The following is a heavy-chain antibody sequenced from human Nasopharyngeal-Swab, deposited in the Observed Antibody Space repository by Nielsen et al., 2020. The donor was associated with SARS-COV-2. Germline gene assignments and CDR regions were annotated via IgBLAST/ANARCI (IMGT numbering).Heavy chain of an antibody. CDR3: ARTDSSSWYRGVFDY. Sequence: SQTLSLTCAISGDCVSSNSAAWNWIRQSPSGGLEWLGRTYYRSKWYNDYAVSVKSRITINPDTSKNQFSLQLNSVTPEDTAVYYCARTDSSSWYRGVFDYWGQGTLVTVSS. J-gene: IGHJ4*02. D-gene: IGHD6-13*01. CDR2: TYYRSKWYN. V-gene: IGHV6-1*01. CDR1: GDCVSSNSAA.